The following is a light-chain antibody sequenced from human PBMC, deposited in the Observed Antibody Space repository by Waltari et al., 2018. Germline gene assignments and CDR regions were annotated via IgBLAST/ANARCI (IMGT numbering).Light chain of an antibody. CDR1: SGHSSNV. V-gene: IGLV4-69*01. CDR2: VNSDGSH. J-gene: IGLJ3*02. Sequence: QLVVTQSPSASAPLGASVKLTCTLSSGHSSNVIAWLQQRPEKGPRYLMKVNSDGSHSKGDEIPGRFSGSRSGAGRYLTISSLQSDDEADYYCQTGGHGTWVFGGGTKLTVL. CDR3: QTGGHGTWV.